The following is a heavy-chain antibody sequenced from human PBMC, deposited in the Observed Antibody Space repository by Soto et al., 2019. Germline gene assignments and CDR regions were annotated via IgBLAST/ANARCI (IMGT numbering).Heavy chain of an antibody. J-gene: IGHJ4*02. D-gene: IGHD2-2*01. V-gene: IGHV3-48*01. Sequence: GGSLRLSCAASGFTFSSYSMNWVRQAPGKGLEWVSYISSSSSTIYYADSVKGRFTISRDNAKNSLYLQMNSLRAEDTAVYYCARDGGVRIVVVPTAMLDYWGQGTLVTVSS. CDR3: ARDGGVRIVVVPTAMLDY. CDR2: ISSSSSTI. CDR1: GFTFSSYS.